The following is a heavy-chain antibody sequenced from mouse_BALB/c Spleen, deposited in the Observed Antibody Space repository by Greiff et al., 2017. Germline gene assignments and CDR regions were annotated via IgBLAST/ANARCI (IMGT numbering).Heavy chain of an antibody. Sequence: EVQVVESGGGLVQPGGSLKLSCAASGFTFSSYTMSWVRQTPEKRLEWVAYISNGGGSTYYPDTVKGRFTISRDTAKNTLYLQMSSLESEDTAMYYCGIHNYRYDDLYYAMDYWGQGASVTVSS. D-gene: IGHD2-14*01. CDR3: GIHNYRYDDLYYAMDY. CDR1: GFTFSSYT. CDR2: ISNGGGST. V-gene: IGHV5-12-2*01. J-gene: IGHJ4*01.